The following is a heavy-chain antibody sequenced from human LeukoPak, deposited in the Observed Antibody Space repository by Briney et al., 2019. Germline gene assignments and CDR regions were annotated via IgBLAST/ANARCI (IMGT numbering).Heavy chain of an antibody. CDR1: GYTFTTYG. CDR2: INAYNGNT. J-gene: IGHJ3*02. V-gene: IGHV1-18*01. D-gene: IGHD7-27*01. Sequence: GASVKVSCKASGYTFTTYGISWVRQAPGQGLEWMGWINAYNGNTNYAQKLQGRVTMTTDTSTGTVYMELRSLRSDDTAVYYCARSGDARAFDIWGQGTMVTVSS. CDR3: ARSGDARAFDI.